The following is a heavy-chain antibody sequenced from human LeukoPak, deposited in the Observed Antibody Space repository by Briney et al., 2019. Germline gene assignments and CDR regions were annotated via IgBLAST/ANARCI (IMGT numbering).Heavy chain of an antibody. J-gene: IGHJ3*02. CDR3: ARDVSSTYYYDSSGLGDAFEI. Sequence: ASVKVSCKASGYTFTSYGISWVRQAPGQGLEWMGWISGNNGNTNYAQHLQGRVTMTTDTSTSTAYMELRSLRSDDTAVYYGARDVSSTYYYDSSGLGDAFEIWGRGTMVTVAS. V-gene: IGHV1-18*01. CDR2: ISGNNGNT. D-gene: IGHD3-22*01. CDR1: GYTFTSYG.